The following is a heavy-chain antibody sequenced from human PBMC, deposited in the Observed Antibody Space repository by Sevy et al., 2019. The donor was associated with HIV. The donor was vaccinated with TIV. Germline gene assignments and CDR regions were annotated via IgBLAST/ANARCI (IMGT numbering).Heavy chain of an antibody. V-gene: IGHV4-59*01. CDR2: IYYSGNT. Sequence: SETLSLTCTVSGGSISTYYWNCIRQPPGKGLEWIGYIYYSGNTNYNPSLTSRVSMSVDTSKNHFSLKLSSVTAADTAMYYCARGGPNQQQLDYFDYWGQGTLVTVSS. CDR1: GGSISTYY. CDR3: ARGGPNQQQLDYFDY. D-gene: IGHD1-1*01. J-gene: IGHJ4*02.